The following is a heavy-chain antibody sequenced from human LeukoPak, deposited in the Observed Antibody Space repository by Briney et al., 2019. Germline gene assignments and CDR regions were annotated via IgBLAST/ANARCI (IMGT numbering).Heavy chain of an antibody. D-gene: IGHD3-10*01. CDR2: ISGSGGST. Sequence: AGGSLRLSCAASGFTFSSYAMSWVRQAPGKGLEWVSAISGSGGSTYYADSVKGRFTIFRDNSKNTLYLQMNSLRTEDTAVYYCAKDPAYGSGIPGYWGQGTLVTVSS. CDR3: AKDPAYGSGIPGY. CDR1: GFTFSSYA. J-gene: IGHJ4*02. V-gene: IGHV3-23*01.